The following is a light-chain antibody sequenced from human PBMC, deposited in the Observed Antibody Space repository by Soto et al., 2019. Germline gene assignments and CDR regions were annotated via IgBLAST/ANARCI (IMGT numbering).Light chain of an antibody. V-gene: IGKV1-5*01. CDR2: DAS. Sequence: DIQMTQSPSTLSASVGDRVTITCRASQSISSWLAWYQQKPGKAPKLLIYDASTLESGVPLRFSGSGSGTEFTLTISSLQPDDFATYYCQQYNRYSTFGQGTKVEIK. CDR3: QQYNRYST. J-gene: IGKJ1*01. CDR1: QSISSW.